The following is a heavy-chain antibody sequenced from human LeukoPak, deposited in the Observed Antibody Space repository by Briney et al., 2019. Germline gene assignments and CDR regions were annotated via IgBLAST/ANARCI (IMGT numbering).Heavy chain of an antibody. J-gene: IGHJ4*02. CDR2: IYTSGST. CDR3: ARDSSYYYDSSGYSYFGY. V-gene: IGHV4-4*07. Sequence: SETLSLTCTVSGGSISSYYWSWIRQPAGKGLEWIGRIYTSGSTNYNPSLKSRVTMSVDTSKNQFSLKLSSVTAADTAVYYCARDSSYYYDSSGYSYFGYWGQGTLVTVSS. D-gene: IGHD3-22*01. CDR1: GGSISSYY.